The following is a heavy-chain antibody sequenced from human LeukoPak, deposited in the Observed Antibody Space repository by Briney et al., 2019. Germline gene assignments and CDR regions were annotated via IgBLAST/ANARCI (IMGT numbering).Heavy chain of an antibody. CDR2: IIPIFGTA. CDR3: ARSKDIVVVPAAHSGWFDP. CDR1: GYTFTGYY. V-gene: IGHV1-69*05. J-gene: IGHJ5*02. Sequence: SVKVSCKASGYTFTGYYMHWVRQAPGQGLEWMGGIIPIFGTANYAQKFQGRVTITTDESTSTAYMELSSLRSEDTAVYYCARSKDIVVVPAAHSGWFDPWGQGTLVTVSS. D-gene: IGHD2-2*01.